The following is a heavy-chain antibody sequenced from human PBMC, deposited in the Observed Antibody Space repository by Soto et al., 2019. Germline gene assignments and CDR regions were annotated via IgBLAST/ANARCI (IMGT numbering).Heavy chain of an antibody. Sequence: ASVKVSCKASGYTFTGYYMHWVRQAPGQGLEWMGWINPNSGGTNYAQKFQGRVTMTRDRSISTAYMGLSRLRSDDTAAYYCARDWDGGYCSSSICYTETRNYYYGMDVWGQGTTVTVS. CDR3: ARDWDGGYCSSSICYTETRNYYYGMDV. CDR2: INPNSGGT. V-gene: IGHV1-2*02. CDR1: GYTFTGYY. D-gene: IGHD2-2*02. J-gene: IGHJ6*02.